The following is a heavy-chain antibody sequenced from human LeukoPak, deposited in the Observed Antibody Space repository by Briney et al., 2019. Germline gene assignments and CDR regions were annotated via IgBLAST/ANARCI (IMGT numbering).Heavy chain of an antibody. J-gene: IGHJ4*02. D-gene: IGHD3-22*01. CDR1: GGTFSSYA. CDR2: IIPIFGTA. CDR3: ARDLGRNFYYALDY. V-gene: IGHV1-69*06. Sequence: SVKVSCKASGGTFSSYAISWVRQAPGQGLEWMGGIIPIFGTANYAQKFQGRVTITADKSTSTAYMELRSLRSDDTAVYYCARDLGRNFYYALDYWGRGTLVTVSS.